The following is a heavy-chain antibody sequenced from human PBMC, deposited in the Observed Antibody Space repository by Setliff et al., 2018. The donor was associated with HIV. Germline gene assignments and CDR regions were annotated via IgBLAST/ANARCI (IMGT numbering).Heavy chain of an antibody. CDR2: IYYSGST. V-gene: IGHV4-31*03. CDR1: GGSISSAAYY. Sequence: PSETLSLTCTVSGGSISSAAYYWSWIRQHPGKGLEWIGHIYYSGSTNHNPSLKSRVTISVDTSKNQFSLKLTSVTAADTAVYYCARDRSHPPYYMDVWGKGTTVTVSS. J-gene: IGHJ6*03. CDR3: ARDRSHPPYYMDV.